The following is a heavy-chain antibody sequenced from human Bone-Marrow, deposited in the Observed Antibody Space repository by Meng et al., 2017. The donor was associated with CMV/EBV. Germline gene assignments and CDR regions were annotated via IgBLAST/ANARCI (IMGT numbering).Heavy chain of an antibody. CDR1: GFTFSSYA. J-gene: IGHJ6*02. CDR2: ISYDGSNK. D-gene: IGHD1-26*01. V-gene: IGHV3-30-3*01. CDR3: ARGNKLPFYHYCMDV. Sequence: GGSLRLSCAASGFTFSSYAMHWVRQAPGKGLEWVAVISYDGSNKYYADSVKGRFTISRDNSKNTLYLQMNSLRAEDTAVYYCARGNKLPFYHYCMDVWGQGTTVAFSS.